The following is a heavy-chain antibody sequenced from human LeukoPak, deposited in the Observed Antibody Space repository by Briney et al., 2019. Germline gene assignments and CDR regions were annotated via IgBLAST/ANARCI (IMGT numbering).Heavy chain of an antibody. CDR2: IIPILGIA. J-gene: IGHJ6*02. CDR3: ARDVYDILTGYYKHTYGIDV. V-gene: IGHV1-69*04. Sequence: SVKVSCKASGGTFSSYAISWVRQAPGQGLEWMGRIIPILGIANYAQKFQGRVTITADKSTSTAYMELSRLRSEDTAVYYCARDVYDILTGYYKHTYGIDVWGQGTTLTVSS. D-gene: IGHD3-9*01. CDR1: GGTFSSYA.